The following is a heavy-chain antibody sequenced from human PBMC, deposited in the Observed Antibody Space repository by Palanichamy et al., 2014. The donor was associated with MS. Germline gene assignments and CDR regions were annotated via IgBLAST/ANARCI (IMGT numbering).Heavy chain of an antibody. D-gene: IGHD6-19*01. CDR3: AKAGEYSSDWYTLSFFDY. Sequence: EVQVLESGGALVQPGGSLRLSCAASGFIFSNFAMSWVRQAPGKGLEWVSVISGSGRSKYYADSVKGRFTISRDNSKNTLYLQMNSLRAEDTAVYYCAKAGEYSSDWYTLSFFDYWGQGTLVTVSS. CDR1: GFIFSNFA. CDR2: ISGSGRSK. V-gene: IGHV3-23*01. J-gene: IGHJ4*02.